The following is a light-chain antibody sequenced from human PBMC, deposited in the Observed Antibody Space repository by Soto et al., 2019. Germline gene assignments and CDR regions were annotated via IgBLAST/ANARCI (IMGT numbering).Light chain of an antibody. J-gene: IGLJ3*02. CDR1: SSNIGSDY. CDR3: AVWDASLSTWV. Sequence: QPVLTQPPSASGTPGQRVTISCSGSSSNIGSDYVYWFQQLPGTAPKLLIYKNYQRPSGVPDRFSGSKSGTSASLAISGLRSEDEADYWCAVWDASLSTWVFGGGTKLTVL. V-gene: IGLV1-47*01. CDR2: KNY.